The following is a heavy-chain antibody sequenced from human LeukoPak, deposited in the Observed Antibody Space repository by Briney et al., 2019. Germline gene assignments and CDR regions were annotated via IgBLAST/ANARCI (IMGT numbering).Heavy chain of an antibody. CDR1: GYTFTSYG. V-gene: IGHV1-18*01. J-gene: IGHJ1*01. Sequence: GASVKVSCKASGYTFTSYGISWVRQAPGQGLEWMGWISAYNGNTNYAQKLQGRVTMTTDTSTSTAYTELRSLRSEDTAVYYCASGGTYYYDSSGYSEYFQHWGQGTLVTVSS. D-gene: IGHD3-22*01. CDR3: ASGGTYYYDSSGYSEYFQH. CDR2: ISAYNGNT.